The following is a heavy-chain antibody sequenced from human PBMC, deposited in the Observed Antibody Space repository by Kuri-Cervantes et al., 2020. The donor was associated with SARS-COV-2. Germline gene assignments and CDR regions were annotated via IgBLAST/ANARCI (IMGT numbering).Heavy chain of an antibody. CDR3: AGGYTGWISN. D-gene: IGHD2-2*03. V-gene: IGHV4-61*02. CDR2: IYISGST. Sequence: SETLSLTCTVSGVSISSTSYYWSWIRQPAGKGLEWIGRIYISGSTNYNPSLESRVTMSIDTSRNQFSLRLSSVTAADTAVYYCAGGYTGWISNWGQGTLVTVSS. CDR1: GVSISSTSYY. J-gene: IGHJ4*02.